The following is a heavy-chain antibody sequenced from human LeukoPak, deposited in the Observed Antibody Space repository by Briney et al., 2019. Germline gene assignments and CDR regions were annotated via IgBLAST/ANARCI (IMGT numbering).Heavy chain of an antibody. J-gene: IGHJ6*02. V-gene: IGHV3-11*05. D-gene: IGHD2-2*01. CDR2: ISSSSSYT. Sequence: GGSLRLSCAASGFTFSDYYMSWIRQAPGKGLEWVSYISSSSSYTNYADSVKGRFTISRDNAKNSLYLQRNSLRAEDTAVYYCARDMCSSTSCYDYYYGMDVWGQGTTVTVSS. CDR1: GFTFSDYY. CDR3: ARDMCSSTSCYDYYYGMDV.